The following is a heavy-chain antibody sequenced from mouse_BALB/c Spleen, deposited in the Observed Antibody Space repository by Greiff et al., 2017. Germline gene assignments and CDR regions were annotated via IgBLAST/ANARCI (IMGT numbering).Heavy chain of an antibody. V-gene: IGHV5-6-5*01. CDR2: ISSGGST. J-gene: IGHJ1*01. CDR3: ARALPGTYWYFDV. CDR1: GFTFSSYA. Sequence: EVQGVESGGGLVKPGGSLKLSCAASGFTFSSYAMSWVRQTPEKRLEWVASISSGGSTYYPDSVKGRFTISRDNARNILYLQMSSLRSEDTAMYYCARALPGTYWYFDVWGAGTTVTVSS. D-gene: IGHD4-1*01.